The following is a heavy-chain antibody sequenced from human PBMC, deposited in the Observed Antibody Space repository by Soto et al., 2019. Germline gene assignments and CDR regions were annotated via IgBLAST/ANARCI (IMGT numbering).Heavy chain of an antibody. V-gene: IGHV3-30-3*01. CDR2: ISYDGSNK. Sequence: PGGSLRLSCAASGFTFSSYAMHWVRQAPGKGLEWVAVISYDGSNKYYADSAKGRFTISRDNSKNTLYLQMNSLRAEDTAVYYCASGGYSYGWSGPRDDYWGQGTLVTVSS. CDR3: ASGGYSYGWSGPRDDY. CDR1: GFTFSSYA. D-gene: IGHD5-18*01. J-gene: IGHJ4*02.